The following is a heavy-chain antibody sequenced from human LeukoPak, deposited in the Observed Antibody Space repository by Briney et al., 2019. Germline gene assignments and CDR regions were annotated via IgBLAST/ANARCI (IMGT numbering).Heavy chain of an antibody. V-gene: IGHV4-34*01. CDR3: ASRATRGPFDY. CDR2: INHSGST. D-gene: IGHD3-10*01. Sequence: SETLSLTCAVYGGSFSGYYWSWIRQPPGKGLEWIGEINHSGSTNYNPSLKSRVTISVDTSKNQFSLKLSSVTAADTAVYYCASRATRGPFDYWGQGTLVTVSS. CDR1: GGSFSGYY. J-gene: IGHJ4*02.